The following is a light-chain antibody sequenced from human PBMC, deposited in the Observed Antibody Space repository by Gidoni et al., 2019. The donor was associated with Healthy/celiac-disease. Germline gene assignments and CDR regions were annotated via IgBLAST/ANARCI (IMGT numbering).Light chain of an antibody. CDR2: GAS. J-gene: IGKJ2*01. Sequence: EIVMTQSPATLSVSQGERATLTCRARQSVSSNLAWYQQKPGQAPRHLSYGASTRATGIPARFSGSGSGTEFTLTISSLQSEDCAVYYCQQDNNWPSYTLGQGTKLEIK. CDR3: QQDNNWPSYT. V-gene: IGKV3-15*01. CDR1: QSVSSN.